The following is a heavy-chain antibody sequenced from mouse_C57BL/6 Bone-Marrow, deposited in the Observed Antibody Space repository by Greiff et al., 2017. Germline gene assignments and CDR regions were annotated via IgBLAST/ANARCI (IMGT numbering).Heavy chain of an antibody. Sequence: QVQLQQPGAELVKPGASVKMSCKASGYTFTSYWITWVKQRPGQGLEWIGYIYPGSGSTNYNEKFKSKATLTVDTSSSTAYMQLSSLTSEDSAVYYCARGTTVVATDYWGQGTTLTVSS. CDR2: IYPGSGST. V-gene: IGHV1-55*01. CDR3: ARGTTVVATDY. J-gene: IGHJ2*01. D-gene: IGHD1-1*01. CDR1: GYTFTSYW.